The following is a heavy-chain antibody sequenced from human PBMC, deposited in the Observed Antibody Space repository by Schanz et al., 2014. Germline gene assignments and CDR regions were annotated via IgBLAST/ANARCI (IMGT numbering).Heavy chain of an antibody. D-gene: IGHD3-9*01. Sequence: QVQLVQSGAEVKKPGPSVKVSCKASGGTFSTYTISWVRQAPGQGLEWMGWISTSNGNTNYIQKLQGRVTMTTDTSTSTAYMELRSLRSDDTAVYYCARVQDDILTGSEYYYGMDVWGQGTTVTVSS. J-gene: IGHJ6*02. CDR1: GGTFSTYT. CDR3: ARVQDDILTGSEYYYGMDV. V-gene: IGHV1-18*01. CDR2: ISTSNGNT.